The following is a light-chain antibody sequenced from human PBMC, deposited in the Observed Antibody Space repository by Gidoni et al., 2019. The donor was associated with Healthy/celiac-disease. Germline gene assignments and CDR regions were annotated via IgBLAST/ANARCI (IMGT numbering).Light chain of an antibody. CDR3: QKYNSAPPFT. V-gene: IGKV1-27*01. CDR1: QGISNY. J-gene: IGKJ3*01. Sequence: DIQMTQSPSSLSASVGDRVTITCRASQGISNYLAWYQQKPGKVPKLLIYAASTLQSGVPSRCSGSGSGTDFTLTISSLQPEDVATYYCQKYNSAPPFTFGPGTKVDI. CDR2: AAS.